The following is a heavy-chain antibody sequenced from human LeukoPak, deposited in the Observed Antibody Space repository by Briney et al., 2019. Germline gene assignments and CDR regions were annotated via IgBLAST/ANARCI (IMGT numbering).Heavy chain of an antibody. Sequence: GGSLRLSCAASGFTFSSYGMHWVRQAPGKGLEWVAVIWYDGSNKYYADSVKGRFTISRDNSKNTLYVQMNSPRAEDTAVYYCARALYYDSSGYLFDWGQGTLVTVSS. D-gene: IGHD3-22*01. V-gene: IGHV3-33*01. CDR3: ARALYYDSSGYLFD. J-gene: IGHJ4*02. CDR2: IWYDGSNK. CDR1: GFTFSSYG.